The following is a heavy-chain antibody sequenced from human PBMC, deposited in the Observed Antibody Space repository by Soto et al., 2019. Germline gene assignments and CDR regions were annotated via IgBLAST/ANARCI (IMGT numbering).Heavy chain of an antibody. CDR2: IYYSGST. CDR1: GGSISSSSYY. V-gene: IGHV4-39*01. CDR3: GAYYYGSGSYEYYYYGMDV. J-gene: IGHJ6*02. Sequence: QLQLQESGPGLVKPSETLSLTCTVSGGSISSSSYYWGWIRQPPGKGLEWIGSIYYSGSTYYNPSFQSRVTISVDTSKNQFSLKLSSVTAADTAVYYCGAYYYGSGSYEYYYYGMDVWGQGTTVTVSS. D-gene: IGHD3-10*01.